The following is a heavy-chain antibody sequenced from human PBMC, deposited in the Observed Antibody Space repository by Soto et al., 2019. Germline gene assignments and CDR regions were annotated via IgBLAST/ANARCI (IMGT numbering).Heavy chain of an antibody. V-gene: IGHV1-8*01. CDR3: ARGIRGSGSYYPDY. CDR2: MNPSSGNT. Sequence: QVHLVQSGAEVREPGASVKVSCKASGYTFTSYDMNWVRQATGQGLEWMGWMNPSSGNTGFAQKFQGRVTLTRNTSISTSYMELSSLRSEDTAVYYCARGIRGSGSYYPDYWGQGTLVTVSS. D-gene: IGHD3-10*01. J-gene: IGHJ4*02. CDR1: GYTFTSYD.